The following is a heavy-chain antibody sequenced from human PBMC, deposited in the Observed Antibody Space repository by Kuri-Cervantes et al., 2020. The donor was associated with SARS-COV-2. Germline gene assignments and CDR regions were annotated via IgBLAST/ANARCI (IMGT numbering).Heavy chain of an antibody. J-gene: IGHJ6*03. CDR2: ISSSGSTI. D-gene: IGHD5-18*01. CDR1: GFTFSDYY. V-gene: IGHV3-11*04. Sequence: SCAASGFTFSDYYMTWIRQAPGKGLEWVSYISSSGSTIYYADSVKGRFTISRDNAKNSLYLQMNSLRAEDTAVYYCARDTAGYSYGYIIDLTDPYYYYMDVWGKGTTVTVSS. CDR3: ARDTAGYSYGYIIDLTDPYYYYMDV.